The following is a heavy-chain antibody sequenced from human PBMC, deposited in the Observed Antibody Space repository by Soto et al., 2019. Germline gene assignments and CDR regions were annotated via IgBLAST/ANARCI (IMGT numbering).Heavy chain of an antibody. J-gene: IGHJ3*02. CDR3: ARVRGDQTRAYAFDI. CDR2: ISAYNGNT. V-gene: IGHV1-18*01. D-gene: IGHD2-21*02. CDR1: GYTFTSYG. Sequence: QVPLVQSGAEVKKPGASVKVSCKASGYTFTSYGIIWVRQAPGQGLEWMGWISAYNGNTNYAQKLQGRVTMTTDTSTSTAYMELGSLRSDDTAVYYCARVRGDQTRAYAFDIWGQGTMVTVSS.